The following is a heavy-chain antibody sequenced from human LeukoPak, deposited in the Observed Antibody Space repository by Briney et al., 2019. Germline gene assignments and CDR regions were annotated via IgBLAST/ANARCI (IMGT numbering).Heavy chain of an antibody. D-gene: IGHD6-13*01. CDR2: VIPIFGTP. J-gene: IGHJ5*02. CDR1: GGTFSSYT. Sequence: SVKVSCKASGGTFSSYTISWVRQAPGQGLEWMGGVIPIFGTPHYAQTFQGRVTITADESTSTAYMELSSLRSEDTAVYYCARDEQDSSSWYARWFDPWGQGTLVTVSS. V-gene: IGHV1-69*13. CDR3: ARDEQDSSSWYARWFDP.